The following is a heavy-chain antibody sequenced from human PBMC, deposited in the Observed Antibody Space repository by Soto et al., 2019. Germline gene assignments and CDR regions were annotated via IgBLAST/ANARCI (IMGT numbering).Heavy chain of an antibody. CDR1: GGTFSSYA. CDR2: IIPIFGTA. Sequence: SVKVSCKASGGTFSSYAISWVRQAPGQGLEWMGGIIPIFGTANYAQKFQGRVTITADESTSTAYMELSSLRSEDTAVYYCARDLRLYPPYYDSSGYYYFDYWGQGTLVTVSS. V-gene: IGHV1-69*13. D-gene: IGHD3-22*01. CDR3: ARDLRLYPPYYDSSGYYYFDY. J-gene: IGHJ4*02.